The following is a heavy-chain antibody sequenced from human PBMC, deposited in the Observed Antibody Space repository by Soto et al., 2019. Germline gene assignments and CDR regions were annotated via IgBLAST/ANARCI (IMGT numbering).Heavy chain of an antibody. D-gene: IGHD3-10*01. Sequence: AAVKVSCKASGCTFTGYYMHWVRQAPGQGLEWMGWINPNSGGTNYAQKFQGWVTMTRDTSISTAYMELSRLRSDDTAVYYCARDMAVGNYYGSGSPANYYYYGMDVWGQGTTVTVS. CDR2: INPNSGGT. CDR1: GCTFTGYY. CDR3: ARDMAVGNYYGSGSPANYYYYGMDV. J-gene: IGHJ6*02. V-gene: IGHV1-2*04.